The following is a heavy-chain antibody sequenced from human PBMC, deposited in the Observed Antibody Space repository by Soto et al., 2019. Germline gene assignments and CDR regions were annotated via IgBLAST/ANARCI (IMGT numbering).Heavy chain of an antibody. D-gene: IGHD3-3*01. CDR1: GFTFSSYS. J-gene: IGHJ4*02. Sequence: GGSLRLSCAASGFTFSSYSMNWVRQAPGKGLEWISYISTTSSSIYYTDSVKGRFTISRDNAKNSLFLQMNSLRDEDTAVYYCARKGVAFDYWGQGALVTVSS. CDR3: ARKGVAFDY. V-gene: IGHV3-48*02. CDR2: ISTTSSSI.